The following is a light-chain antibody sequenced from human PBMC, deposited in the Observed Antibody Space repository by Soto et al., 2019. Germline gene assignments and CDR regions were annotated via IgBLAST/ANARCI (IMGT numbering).Light chain of an antibody. J-gene: IGKJ1*01. V-gene: IGKV1-39*01. CDR2: AAS. CDR1: QTIVTY. CDR3: QQTSSNPRT. Sequence: DTQMTQSPSSLSASVGDRVTMTCRASQTIVTYLNWYQQKPGNAPKLLIYAASNLQNGVPSRFSGSGSGTDFTLTISSLQPEDFATYFCQQTSSNPRTFGQGTKVDIK.